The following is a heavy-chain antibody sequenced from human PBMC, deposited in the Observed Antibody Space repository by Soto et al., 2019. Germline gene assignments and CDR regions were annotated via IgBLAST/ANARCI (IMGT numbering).Heavy chain of an antibody. J-gene: IGHJ4*02. V-gene: IGHV1-2*04. CDR3: ARDSGIAAAGPRFDY. CDR1: GYTFTGYY. CDR2: INPNSGGT. Sequence: ASVKVSCKASGYTFTGYYMHWVRQAPGQGLEWMGWINPNSGGTNYAQKFQGWVTMTRDTSISTAYMELSRLRSDDTAVYYCARDSGIAAAGPRFDYWGQGTLVTVSS. D-gene: IGHD6-13*01.